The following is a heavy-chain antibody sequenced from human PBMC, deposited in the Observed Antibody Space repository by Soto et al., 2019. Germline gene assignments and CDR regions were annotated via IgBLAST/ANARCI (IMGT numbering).Heavy chain of an antibody. Sequence: QVQLVQPGAEVKKPAASVKLSCRTSGYTFTHYYIHWVRQAPGQGLEWLGIINPASGSTNYAQDFPGRVTLTMDTSTTTVYMDLSGLRAEDTAIFYCARDLAAGDHWGQGTLVTVSS. CDR1: GYTFTHYY. CDR3: ARDLAAGDH. J-gene: IGHJ4*02. D-gene: IGHD6-13*01. CDR2: INPASGST. V-gene: IGHV1-46*01.